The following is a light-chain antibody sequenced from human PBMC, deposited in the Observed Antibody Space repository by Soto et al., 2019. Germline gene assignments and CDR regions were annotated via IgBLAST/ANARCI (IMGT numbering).Light chain of an antibody. CDR2: GAS. J-gene: IGKJ4*01. V-gene: IGKV3-15*01. CDR3: QQYNKWPLS. CDR1: QGVSSN. Sequence: EIVMTQSPATLSVSPGGRATLSCRASQGVSSNLAWYQQKPGQAPRLLIYGASTRATGIPTRFSGSESGTEFTLTISSLQSEDFVVYYCQQYNKWPLSFGGGTKVEIK.